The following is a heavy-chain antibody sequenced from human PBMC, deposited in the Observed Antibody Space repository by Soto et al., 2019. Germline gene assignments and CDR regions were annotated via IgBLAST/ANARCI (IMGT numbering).Heavy chain of an antibody. CDR3: AKPGLTVPGTRYFDR. J-gene: IGHJ4*02. CDR1: GFTFSSYA. V-gene: IGHV3-23*05. CDR2: IGSDGTAI. D-gene: IGHD6-19*01. Sequence: EVRLLESGGWLVQHGGSLRLSCAASGFTFSSYAMSWVRQAPGKGLEWVSAIGSDGTAIQYADSVKGRFTISKDNSKDTLYLQMNSLRAEDTAVYYCAKPGLTVPGTRYFDRWGQGTLVTVSS.